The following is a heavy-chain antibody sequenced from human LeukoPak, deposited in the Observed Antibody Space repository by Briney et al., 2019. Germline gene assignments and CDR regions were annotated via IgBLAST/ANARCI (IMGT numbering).Heavy chain of an antibody. D-gene: IGHD3/OR15-3a*01. V-gene: IGHV3-66*01. CDR3: AREWSG. CDR1: GFTVSSNH. CDR2: IENDATT. Sequence: PGGSLRLSCAVSGFTVSSNHMSWVRQAAGKGLEWVSLIENDATTYYADSVKGRFTISRDNSKNTLYLQMNSLRAEDTAVYYCAREWSGWGQGTLVTVSS. J-gene: IGHJ4*02.